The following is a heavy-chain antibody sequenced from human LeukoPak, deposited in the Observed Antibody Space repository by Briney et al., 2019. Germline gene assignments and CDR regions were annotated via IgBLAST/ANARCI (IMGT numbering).Heavy chain of an antibody. CDR2: IIPIFGTA. J-gene: IGHJ5*02. D-gene: IGHD2-21*01. CDR3: ARATTPLFEGNWFDP. CDR1: GGTFSSYA. Sequence: ASVKVSCKAYGGTFSSYAISWVRQAPGQGLEWMGGIIPIFGTANYAQKFQGRVTITADESTSTAYMELSSLRSEDTAVYYCARATTPLFEGNWFDPWGQGTLVTVSS. V-gene: IGHV1-69*13.